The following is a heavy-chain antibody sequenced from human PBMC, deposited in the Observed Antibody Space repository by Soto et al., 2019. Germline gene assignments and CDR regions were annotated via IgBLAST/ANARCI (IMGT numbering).Heavy chain of an antibody. V-gene: IGHV1-18*01. CDR2: ISTYNGRT. CDR3: ARGGYRYGYDS. J-gene: IGHJ4*02. CDR1: GYTFTSYD. D-gene: IGHD5-18*01. Sequence: QVHLLQSGAEVKKPGTSVKVSCKASGYTFTSYDISWVRQAPGQGLEWMGWISTYNGRTNYVQNLQGRVTLTTDTSTSTDYMELRNLRSDDTAVYHCARGGYRYGYDSWGQGTLVTVSS.